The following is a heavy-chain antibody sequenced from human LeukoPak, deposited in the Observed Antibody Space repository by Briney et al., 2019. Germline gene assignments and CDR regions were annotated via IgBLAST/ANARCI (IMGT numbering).Heavy chain of an antibody. D-gene: IGHD6-13*01. CDR2: IYHSGST. Sequence: PSETLSLTCAVSGGSISSSNWWSWVRQPPGKGLEWIGEIYHSGSTNYNPSLKSRVTISVDKSKNQFSLKLSSVTAADTAVYYCARGTIYSSSSGFLDPWGQGTLVTVSS. J-gene: IGHJ5*02. V-gene: IGHV4-4*02. CDR1: GGSISSSNW. CDR3: ARGTIYSSSSGFLDP.